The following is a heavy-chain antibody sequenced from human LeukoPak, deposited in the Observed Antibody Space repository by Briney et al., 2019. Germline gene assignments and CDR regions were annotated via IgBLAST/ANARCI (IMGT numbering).Heavy chain of an antibody. V-gene: IGHV1-69*05. J-gene: IGHJ3*02. CDR2: IIPIFGTA. Sequence: ASVKVSCKASGGTFSSYAISWVRQAPGQGHEWMGRIIPIFGTANYAQKFQGRVTITTDESTSTAYMELSSLRSEDTAVYYCAREIPGPYMIVAVGDAFDIWGQGTMVTVSS. CDR1: GGTFSSYA. CDR3: AREIPGPYMIVAVGDAFDI. D-gene: IGHD3-22*01.